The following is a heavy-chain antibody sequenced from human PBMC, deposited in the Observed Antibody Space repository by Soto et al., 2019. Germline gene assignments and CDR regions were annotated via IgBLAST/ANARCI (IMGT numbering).Heavy chain of an antibody. J-gene: IGHJ5*02. Sequence: SETLSLTCTVSGGSISSYYWSWIRQPPGKGLEWIGYIYYSGSTNYNPSLKSRVTISVDTSKNQFSLKLSSVTAADTAVYYCARFIAAALVFAPWGQGTLVTVSS. CDR2: IYYSGST. CDR1: GGSISSYY. CDR3: ARFIAAALVFAP. V-gene: IGHV4-59*01. D-gene: IGHD6-13*01.